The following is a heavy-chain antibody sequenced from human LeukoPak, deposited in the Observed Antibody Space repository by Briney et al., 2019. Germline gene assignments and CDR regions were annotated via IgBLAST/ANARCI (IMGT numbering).Heavy chain of an antibody. D-gene: IGHD6-6*01. CDR1: GFTVSSNY. CDR2: IYSGGST. V-gene: IGHV3-53*01. CDR3: ARDRGFEYSDTGSFDY. J-gene: IGHJ4*02. Sequence: GGSLRPSCAASGFTVSSNYMSWVRQAPGKGLEWVSVIYSGGSTYYADSVKGRFTISRDNAENSLYLQMNSLRAEDTAVYYCARDRGFEYSDTGSFDYWGQGTLVTVSS.